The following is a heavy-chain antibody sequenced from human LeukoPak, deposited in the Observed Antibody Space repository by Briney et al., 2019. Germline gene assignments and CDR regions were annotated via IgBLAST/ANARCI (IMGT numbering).Heavy chain of an antibody. CDR1: GFTFSIYA. V-gene: IGHV3-23*01. D-gene: IGHD6-6*01. Sequence: GGSLRLSCAASGFTFSIYAMSWVRQAPGKGLEWVSAISGSGGSTYYADPVKGRFTISRDNSKNTLYLQMNSLRAEDTAVYYCAKDRSIAARVRYFDYWGQGTLVTVSS. J-gene: IGHJ4*02. CDR3: AKDRSIAARVRYFDY. CDR2: ISGSGGST.